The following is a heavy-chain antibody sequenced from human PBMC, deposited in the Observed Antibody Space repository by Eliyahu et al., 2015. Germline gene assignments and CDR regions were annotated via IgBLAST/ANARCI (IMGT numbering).Heavy chain of an antibody. D-gene: IGHD3-22*01. CDR1: GFSLSNARMG. J-gene: IGHJ4*02. Sequence: QVTLKESGPVLVKPTETLTLTCTVSGFSLSNARMGVSWIRQPPGKALEWLAHIFSNDEKSYSTSLKSRLTISKDTSKSQVVLTMTNMDPVDTATYYCARVYYYDSSGYYYVLADYYFDYWGQGTLVTVSS. V-gene: IGHV2-26*01. CDR2: IFSNDEK. CDR3: ARVYYYDSSGYYYVLADYYFDY.